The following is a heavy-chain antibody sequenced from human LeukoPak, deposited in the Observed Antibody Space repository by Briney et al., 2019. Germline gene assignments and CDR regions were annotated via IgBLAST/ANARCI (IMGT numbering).Heavy chain of an antibody. CDR1: GGSLSSGGYY. J-gene: IGHJ3*02. V-gene: IGHV4-31*03. CDR3: ARDREYYYDSSGYKEDAFDI. Sequence: SQTLPLTCTVSGGSLSSGGYYWSWIRQHPGKGLEWIGYIYYSGSTYYNPSLRSRVTISVDTSKNQFSLKLSSVTTADTAVYYCARDREYYYDSSGYKEDAFDIWGQGTMVTVSS. D-gene: IGHD3-22*01. CDR2: IYYSGST.